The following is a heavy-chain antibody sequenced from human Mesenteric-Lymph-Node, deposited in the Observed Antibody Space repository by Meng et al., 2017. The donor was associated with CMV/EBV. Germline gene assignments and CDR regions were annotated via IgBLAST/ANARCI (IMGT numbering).Heavy chain of an antibody. Sequence: SVPVSFMASVYTFTGYYMHWVRQAPGQGLEWMGWINPNSGGTNYAQKFQGRVTMTRYTSISTAYMEVSRLRSDDTAVYYCARDYSKVAFGMDVWGQGTTVTVSS. D-gene: IGHD5-12*01. J-gene: IGHJ6*02. CDR2: INPNSGGT. CDR1: VYTFTGYY. CDR3: ARDYSKVAFGMDV. V-gene: IGHV1-2*02.